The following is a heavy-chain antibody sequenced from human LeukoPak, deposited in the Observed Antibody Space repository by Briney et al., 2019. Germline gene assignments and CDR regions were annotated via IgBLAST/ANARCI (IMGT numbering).Heavy chain of an antibody. Sequence: GGSLRLSCAASGFTVSSNYMSWVRQAPGKGLLWVSRINGDGTSTKYADSVKGRFTISRDNARHTLYLQMNSLRAEDTAVYYCARASTTVPNLLDYWGQGTLVTVSS. CDR2: INGDGTST. CDR1: GFTVSSNY. D-gene: IGHD4-17*01. J-gene: IGHJ4*02. CDR3: ARASTTVPNLLDY. V-gene: IGHV3-74*03.